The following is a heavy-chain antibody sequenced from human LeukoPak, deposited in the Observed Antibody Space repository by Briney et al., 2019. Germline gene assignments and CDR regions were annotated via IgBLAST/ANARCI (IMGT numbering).Heavy chain of an antibody. CDR1: GGSISSSSHY. CDR2: IYYSGST. CDR3: ARLATGYSSSWGLDY. Sequence: SETLSLTCTVSGGSISSSSHYWGWIRQPPGKGLEWIGSIYYSGSTYYNPSLKSRVTISVDTSKNQFSLKLSSVTAADTAVYYCARLATGYSSSWGLDYWGQGTLVTVSS. V-gene: IGHV4-39*01. J-gene: IGHJ4*02. D-gene: IGHD6-13*01.